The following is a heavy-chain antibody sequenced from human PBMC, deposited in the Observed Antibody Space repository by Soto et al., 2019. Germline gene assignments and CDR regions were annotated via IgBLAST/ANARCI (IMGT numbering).Heavy chain of an antibody. D-gene: IGHD3-10*01. J-gene: IGHJ3*02. CDR1: GFTFSSYW. Sequence: GGSLRLSCAASGFTFSSYWMHWVRQAPGKGLVWVSRINSDGSSTSYADSVKGRFTISRDNAKNTLYLQMNSLRAEDTAVYYCARDRRLIVRGVSGDAFDIWGQGTMVTVSS. V-gene: IGHV3-74*01. CDR2: INSDGSST. CDR3: ARDRRLIVRGVSGDAFDI.